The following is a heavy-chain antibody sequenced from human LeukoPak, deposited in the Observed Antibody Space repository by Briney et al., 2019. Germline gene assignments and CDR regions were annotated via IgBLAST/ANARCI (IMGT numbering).Heavy chain of an antibody. V-gene: IGHV3-23*01. J-gene: IGHJ6*04. Sequence: GGSLRLSCAASGFTFNNFAMTWVRQAPGKGLEWVSGISGSGGSTYYADSVKGRFTISRDNSKNTLYLQMNSLRAEDTAVYYCAKDRSVYCSSISCQKIADVWGKGTTVTVSS. CDR3: AKDRSVYCSSISCQKIADV. D-gene: IGHD2-2*01. CDR2: ISGSGGST. CDR1: GFTFNNFA.